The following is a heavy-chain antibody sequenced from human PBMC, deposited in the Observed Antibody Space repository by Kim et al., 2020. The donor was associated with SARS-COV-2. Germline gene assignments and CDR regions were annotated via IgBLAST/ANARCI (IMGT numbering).Heavy chain of an antibody. J-gene: IGHJ6*02. CDR2: VNQDGSGK. CDR1: GFSFQIYW. CDR3: ARGFDAKYGLDV. V-gene: IGHV3-7*01. Sequence: GGSLRLSCAASGFSFQIYWMNWVRQAPGKGLEWVANVNQDGSGKYYVYSVKGRFTISRDSARNSLSLQMNSLRVDDTAVYYCARGFDAKYGLDVWGQGTTVTVSS.